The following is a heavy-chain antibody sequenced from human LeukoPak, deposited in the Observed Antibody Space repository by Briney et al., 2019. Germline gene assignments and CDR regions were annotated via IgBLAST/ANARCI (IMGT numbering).Heavy chain of an antibody. CDR3: ARGAEYYYDSSGYFPFDY. J-gene: IGHJ4*02. V-gene: IGHV3-21*01. CDR1: GFTFSSYA. Sequence: GGSLRLSCAASGFTFSSYAMNWVRQAPGKELEWVSSITSGGHIYYADSVKGRFTISRDNAKNSLYLQMNSLRAEDTAIYYCARGAEYYYDSSGYFPFDYWGQGTLVTVSS. CDR2: ITSGGHI. D-gene: IGHD3-22*01.